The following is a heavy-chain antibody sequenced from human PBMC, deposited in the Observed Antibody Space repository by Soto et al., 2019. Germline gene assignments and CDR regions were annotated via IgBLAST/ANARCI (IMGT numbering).Heavy chain of an antibody. V-gene: IGHV4-59*01. J-gene: IGHJ4*02. D-gene: IGHD6-13*01. CDR3: EKYSRTEAEGFTLDY. Sequence: ETLSLTCPVSGDSINNYYWSWIRQPPGKRLEWIGYIYYTGSTTYNPSLESRVTMSVDTSKNQFSLKLSSVNAADTAVYYCEKYSRTEAEGFTLDYWGRGTLVTVYS. CDR1: GDSINNYY. CDR2: IYYTGST.